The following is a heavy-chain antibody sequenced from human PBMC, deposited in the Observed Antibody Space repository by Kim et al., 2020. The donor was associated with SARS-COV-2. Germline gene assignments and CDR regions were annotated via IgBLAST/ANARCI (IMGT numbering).Heavy chain of an antibody. J-gene: IGHJ5*02. CDR2: INSNSGAT. CDR1: GYTFAGYY. Sequence: ASVKVSCKASGYTFAGYYNHWVRQAPGQGLEWMGWINSNSGATEYAQRFQDRVIMTKETSISTAYMELSSLRSDDTAVYFCVGYDNSGWTWGQGTLVAVSS. V-gene: IGHV1-2*02. CDR3: VGYDNSGWT. D-gene: IGHD3-22*01.